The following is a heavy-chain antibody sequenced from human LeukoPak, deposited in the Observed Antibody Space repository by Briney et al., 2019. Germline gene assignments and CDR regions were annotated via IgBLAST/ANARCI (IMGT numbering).Heavy chain of an antibody. J-gene: IGHJ6*03. Sequence: GGSLRLSCAASGFTFSGSAMHWVRQASGKGLEWVGRIRSKANSYATAYAASVKGRFTISRDDSKNTAYLQTNSLKTEDTAVYYCTRRLGYYYYMDVWGKGTTVTVSS. CDR2: IRSKANSYAT. V-gene: IGHV3-73*01. CDR1: GFTFSGSA. D-gene: IGHD3-22*01. CDR3: TRRLGYYYYMDV.